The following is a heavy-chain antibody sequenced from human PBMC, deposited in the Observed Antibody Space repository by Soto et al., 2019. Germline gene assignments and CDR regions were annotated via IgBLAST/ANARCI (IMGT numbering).Heavy chain of an antibody. CDR1: GGTFSSYA. V-gene: IGHV1-69*06. CDR3: ARETNILTGYSIFDY. CDR2: IIPIFGTA. Sequence: QVQLVQSGAEVKKPGSSVKVSCKASGGTFSSYAISWVRQAPGQGHEWMGGIIPIFGTANYAQKFQGRVTITADKSTSTAYMELSSLRSEDTAVYYCARETNILTGYSIFDYWGQGTLVTVSS. D-gene: IGHD3-9*01. J-gene: IGHJ4*02.